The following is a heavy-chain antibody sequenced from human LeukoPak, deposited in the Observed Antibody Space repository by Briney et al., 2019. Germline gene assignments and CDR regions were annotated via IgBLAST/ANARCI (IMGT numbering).Heavy chain of an antibody. CDR1: GGSISSYY. CDR3: ARGYCSGGSCYPSGFDY. V-gene: IGHV4-4*07. CDR2: IYTRGST. J-gene: IGHJ4*02. Sequence: PSETLSLTCTVSGGSISSYYWSWIRQPAGKGLEGIGRIYTRGSTNYNPSLKSRVTMSVDTSKHQLSLKLSSVTAADTAVYYCARGYCSGGSCYPSGFDYWGQGTLVTVSS. D-gene: IGHD2-15*01.